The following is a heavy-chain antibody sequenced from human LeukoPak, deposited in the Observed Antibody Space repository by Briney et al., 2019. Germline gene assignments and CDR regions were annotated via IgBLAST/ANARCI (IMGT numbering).Heavy chain of an antibody. D-gene: IGHD3-10*01. CDR1: GYTFTNYD. CDR2: MNSNSGNT. J-gene: IGHJ4*02. V-gene: IGHV1-8*01. Sequence: ASVKVSCKASGYTFTNYDIMWVRQATGQGPEWMGWMNSNSGNTGYAQKFQGRVTMTRDTSINTAYMEPHSLTSEDTAVYYCARGRGGTVVRGYLDYWGRGTLVTVSS. CDR3: ARGRGGTVVRGYLDY.